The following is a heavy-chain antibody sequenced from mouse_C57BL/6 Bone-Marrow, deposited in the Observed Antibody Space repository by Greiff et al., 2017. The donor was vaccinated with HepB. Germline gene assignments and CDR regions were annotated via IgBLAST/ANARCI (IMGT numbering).Heavy chain of an antibody. J-gene: IGHJ3*01. CDR2: ISNGGGST. CDR1: GFTFSDYY. D-gene: IGHD2-3*01. CDR3: ARGDGYYVWFAY. Sequence: DVKLVESGGGLVQPGGSLKLSCAASGFTFSDYYMYWVRQTPEKRLEWVAYISNGGGSTYYPDTVKGRFTISRDNAKNTLYLQMSRLKSEDTAMYYCARGDGYYVWFAYWGQGTLVTVSA. V-gene: IGHV5-12*01.